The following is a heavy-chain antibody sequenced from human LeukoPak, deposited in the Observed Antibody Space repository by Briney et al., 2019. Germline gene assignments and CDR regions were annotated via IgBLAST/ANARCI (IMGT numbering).Heavy chain of an antibody. D-gene: IGHD4-17*01. Sequence: SETLSLTCIVSGGSISSYYWSWIRQPPGKGLEWIGYIYYSGSTNYNPSLKSRVTISVDTSKNQFSLKLSSVTAADTAVYYCARLLTDYGDYYFDYWGQGTLVTVSS. CDR1: GGSISSYY. CDR3: ARLLTDYGDYYFDY. J-gene: IGHJ4*02. V-gene: IGHV4-59*08. CDR2: IYYSGST.